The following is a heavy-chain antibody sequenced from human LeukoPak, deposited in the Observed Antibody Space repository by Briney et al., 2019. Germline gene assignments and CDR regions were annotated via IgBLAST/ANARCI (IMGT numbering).Heavy chain of an antibody. V-gene: IGHV3-48*03. CDR2: ISSSGSTI. J-gene: IGHJ4*02. Sequence: GGSLRLSCAASGFTFSSYEMNWVRQAPGKGLEWVSYISSSGSTIYYADSVKGRFTISRDNAKNSLYLQMNSLRAEDTAAYYCARVRGVLWSFDYWGQGTLVTVSS. D-gene: IGHD3-10*01. CDR1: GFTFSSYE. CDR3: ARVRGVLWSFDY.